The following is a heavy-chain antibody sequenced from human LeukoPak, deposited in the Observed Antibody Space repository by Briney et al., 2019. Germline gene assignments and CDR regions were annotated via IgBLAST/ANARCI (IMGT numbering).Heavy chain of an antibody. D-gene: IGHD3-10*01. J-gene: IGHJ4*02. Sequence: GGSLRLSCAASGFTVSSNYMSWVRQAPGQGLEWMAWINVGNGNTKYSQNFQGRLTITTDTSASTAYMELSSLRSEDTALYFCARDLIVYGSGSYFDYWGQGTLVTVSS. CDR2: INVGNGNT. V-gene: IGHV1-3*01. CDR3: ARDLIVYGSGSYFDY. CDR1: GFTVSSNY.